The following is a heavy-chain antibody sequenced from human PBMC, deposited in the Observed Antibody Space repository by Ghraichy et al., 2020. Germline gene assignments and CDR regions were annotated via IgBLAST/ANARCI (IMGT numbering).Heavy chain of an antibody. V-gene: IGHV3-48*01. CDR3: ARDRQSVAFDY. CDR2: ISGSTTLM. D-gene: IGHD2-15*01. Sequence: GVLNISCEASGFTFTSYSINWVRQAPGKGLEWVSYISGSTTLMSYADSVRGRFTISRDNAKNAVYLQMNSLRVEDTAVYYCARDRQSVAFDYWGQGTLATVSS. J-gene: IGHJ4*02. CDR1: GFTFTSYS.